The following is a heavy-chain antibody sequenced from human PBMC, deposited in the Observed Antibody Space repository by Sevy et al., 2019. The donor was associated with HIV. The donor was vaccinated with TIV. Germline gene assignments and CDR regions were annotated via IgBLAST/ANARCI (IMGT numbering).Heavy chain of an antibody. CDR1: GDSVSSYY. CDR3: VRVYSSAWLKFDP. Sequence: SETLSLTCIVSGDSVSSYYWSWIRQPAGRGLEWIGRIHSSGSTNYKPSLKTRVTMSLDTSKNQFSLKLTSVTAADTAVYYCVRVYSSAWLKFDPWGQGTLVTVSS. CDR2: IHSSGST. V-gene: IGHV4-4*07. J-gene: IGHJ5*02. D-gene: IGHD6-19*01.